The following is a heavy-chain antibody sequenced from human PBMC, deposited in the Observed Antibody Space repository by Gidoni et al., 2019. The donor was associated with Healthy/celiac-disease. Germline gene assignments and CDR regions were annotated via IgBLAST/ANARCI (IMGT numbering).Heavy chain of an antibody. CDR3: AKEGTDHTTYYYDSSGYYEYYFDY. D-gene: IGHD3-22*01. V-gene: IGHV3-23*01. J-gene: IGHJ4*02. CDR2: ISGSGGST. Sequence: EVQLLESGGGLVQPGGSLRLSCAASGFHFSSHAMSWVRQAPGKGLEWVSAISGSGGSTYYADSVKGRFTISRDNSKNTLYLQMNSLRAEDTAVYYCAKEGTDHTTYYYDSSGYYEYYFDYWGQGTLVTVSS. CDR1: GFHFSSHA.